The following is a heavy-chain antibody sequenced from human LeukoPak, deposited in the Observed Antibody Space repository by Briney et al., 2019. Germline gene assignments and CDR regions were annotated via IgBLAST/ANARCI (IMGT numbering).Heavy chain of an antibody. CDR3: ARDLVVPAAMPYYMDV. Sequence: PGGSLRLSCAASGFSFSDYSMNWVRQAPGKGLEWVSSITSSSITYNADSVRGRFTISRDNAKNSLYLQMNSLRAEDTAVYFCARDLVVPAAMPYYMDVWGKGTTVTVSS. CDR1: GFSFSDYS. J-gene: IGHJ6*03. D-gene: IGHD2-2*01. CDR2: ITSSSIT. V-gene: IGHV3-69-1*01.